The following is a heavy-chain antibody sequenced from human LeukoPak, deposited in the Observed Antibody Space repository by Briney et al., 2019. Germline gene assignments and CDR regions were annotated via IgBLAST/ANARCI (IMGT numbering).Heavy chain of an antibody. CDR2: IYPDDSDT. J-gene: IGHJ4*02. D-gene: IGHD3-10*01. Sequence: GEALQISCKGAGCGFTSYWIGWGRRMPGKGREWMGIIYPDDSDTRYSPSFQGQVIMSADRTISTAYLQWSSLKASDTAMYYCASSKMVRGVPQYYFDYWGQGTLVTVSS. V-gene: IGHV5-51*01. CDR1: GCGFTSYW. CDR3: ASSKMVRGVPQYYFDY.